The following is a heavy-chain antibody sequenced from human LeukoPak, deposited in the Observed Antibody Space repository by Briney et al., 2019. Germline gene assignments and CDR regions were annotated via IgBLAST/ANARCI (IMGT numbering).Heavy chain of an antibody. V-gene: IGHV3-48*03. Sequence: PGGSLRLSCVASGFTFNSYEMNWFRQAPGKGLEWLSYVSSSGSTIYYADSVKGRFTISRDNAKNSLYLQMDSLRADDTGVYYCATYSVYDLGAHWGQGTLVTVSS. D-gene: IGHD5/OR15-5a*01. CDR1: GFTFNSYE. CDR2: VSSSGSTI. J-gene: IGHJ4*02. CDR3: ATYSVYDLGAH.